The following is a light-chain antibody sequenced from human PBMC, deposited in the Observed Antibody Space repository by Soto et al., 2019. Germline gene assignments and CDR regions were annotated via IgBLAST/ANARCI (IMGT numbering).Light chain of an antibody. CDR1: QSISSY. J-gene: IGKJ2*01. Sequence: DIQMTQSPSSLSASLGDRVTITCRASQSISSYLNWYQQKPGKAPKLLIYAASSLQSGVPSRFSGTGSGTEFTLTISSLQPEDLANYHCQQSYSTPPTFGQGTKLEIK. CDR2: AAS. V-gene: IGKV1-39*01. CDR3: QQSYSTPPT.